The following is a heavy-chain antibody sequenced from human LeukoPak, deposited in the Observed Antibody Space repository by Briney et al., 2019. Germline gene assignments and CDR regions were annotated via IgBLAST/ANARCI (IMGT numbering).Heavy chain of an antibody. CDR2: IYSGGST. CDR3: AREGSGYCSGGSCLIDY. Sequence: GGSLRLSCAASGFTVSSNYMSWVRQAPGKGLEWVSVIYSGGSTCYADSVKGRFTISRDNSKNTLYLQMNSLRAEDTAVYYCAREGSGYCSGGSCLIDYWGQGTLVTVSS. CDR1: GFTVSSNY. V-gene: IGHV3-66*02. J-gene: IGHJ4*02. D-gene: IGHD2-15*01.